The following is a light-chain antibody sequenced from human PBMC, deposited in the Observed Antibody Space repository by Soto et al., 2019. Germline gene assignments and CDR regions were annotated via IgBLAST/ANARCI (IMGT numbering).Light chain of an antibody. CDR1: QSVSFN. CDR3: QQYNDWPGT. Sequence: EVVMTQSPATLSVSPGERATLSCRASQSVSFNLAWYQQKPGQAPRLLIYGASTRATGIPARFSGSESGTEFTLTISSLQSEDFAVYYCQQYNDWPGTFGRGTKVEIK. J-gene: IGKJ1*01. V-gene: IGKV3-15*01. CDR2: GAS.